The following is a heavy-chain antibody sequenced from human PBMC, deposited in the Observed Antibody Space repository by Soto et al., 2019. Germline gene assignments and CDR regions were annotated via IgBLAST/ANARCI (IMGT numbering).Heavy chain of an antibody. CDR1: GYTFSNYD. CDR2: VNPNNGDT. Sequence: QVQLVQSGAELKKPGASVKVSCKASGYTFSNYDMNWVRQATGQGPEWIGWVNPNNGDTGYAQKFQGRVTLTTAISTTTADMELTSLRSEDTASYYCAKVSRKGSAIDFDYWGQGTLITVSS. D-gene: IGHD3-10*01. V-gene: IGHV1-8*01. CDR3: AKVSRKGSAIDFDY. J-gene: IGHJ4*02.